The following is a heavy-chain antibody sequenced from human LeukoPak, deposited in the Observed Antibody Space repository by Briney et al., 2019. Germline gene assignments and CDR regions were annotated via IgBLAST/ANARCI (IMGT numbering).Heavy chain of an antibody. J-gene: IGHJ4*02. Sequence: SETLSLTCTVSGGSISSSSYYWGWIRQPPGKGLEWIGSIYYSGSTYYNPSLKSRVTISVDTSKNQFSLKLSSVTAADTAVYYCARFYDDSGSYYSWGQGTLVTVSS. D-gene: IGHD3-10*01. V-gene: IGHV4-39*07. CDR2: IYYSGST. CDR1: GGSISSSSYY. CDR3: ARFYDDSGSYYS.